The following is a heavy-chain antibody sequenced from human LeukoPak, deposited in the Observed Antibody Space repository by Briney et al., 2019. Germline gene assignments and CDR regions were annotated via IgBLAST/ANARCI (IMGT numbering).Heavy chain of an antibody. CDR3: ARGAYSSSIYYFDY. V-gene: IGHV3-20*04. D-gene: IGHD6-6*01. Sequence: GGSLRLSCAASGFTFDDYGMSWVRQAPGKGLEWVSGINWNGGSTGYADSVKGRFTISRDNAKNSLYRQMNSLRAEDTALYYCARGAYSSSIYYFDYWGQGTLLTVSS. J-gene: IGHJ4*02. CDR2: INWNGGST. CDR1: GFTFDDYG.